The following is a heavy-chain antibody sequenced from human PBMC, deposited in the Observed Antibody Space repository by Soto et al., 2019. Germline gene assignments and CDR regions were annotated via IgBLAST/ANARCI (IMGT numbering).Heavy chain of an antibody. J-gene: IGHJ4*02. CDR3: ARKNYYADSGFYDY. CDR2: ISPTSEYI. Sequence: GGSLRLSCAASGFTFSSYAMSWVRQAPGKGLEWVSSISPTSEYIYHADSVKGRFTISRDNAKNSLYLQMDSLRADDTAVYYCARKNYYADSGFYDYWGQRALVTVSS. D-gene: IGHD3-22*01. CDR1: GFTFSSYA. V-gene: IGHV3-21*01.